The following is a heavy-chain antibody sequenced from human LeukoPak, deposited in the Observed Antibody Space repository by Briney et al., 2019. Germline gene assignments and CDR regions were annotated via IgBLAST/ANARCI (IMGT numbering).Heavy chain of an antibody. CDR2: INPRIGDT. J-gene: IGHJ4*02. D-gene: IGHD1-7*01. CDR3: ARGAWDYDGKDY. CDR1: GYTFTSNY. Sequence: GASVKVSCKASGYTFTSNYIHWVRQAPGQGLEWMGRINPRIGDTNSARTFQGRVTMTRDTSISTAYMDLNRLTSDDTAVYYCARGAWDYDGKDYWGQGTLVTVSS. V-gene: IGHV1-2*06.